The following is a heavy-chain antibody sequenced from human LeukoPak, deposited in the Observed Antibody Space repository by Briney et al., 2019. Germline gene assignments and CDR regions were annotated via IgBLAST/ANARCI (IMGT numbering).Heavy chain of an antibody. J-gene: IGHJ5*02. V-gene: IGHV3-74*01. CDR3: ARSPNCGGDCS. Sequence: AGSLRLSCAVSGFNFSTYWMHWVRQAPPKGLVWVSRIDSDGRRTSYADSVKGRFTISRDNAKNTLYLQMNSLRAEDTAVYYCARSPNCGGDCSWGEGTLVTVS. CDR2: IDSDGRRT. CDR1: GFNFSTYW. D-gene: IGHD2-21*02.